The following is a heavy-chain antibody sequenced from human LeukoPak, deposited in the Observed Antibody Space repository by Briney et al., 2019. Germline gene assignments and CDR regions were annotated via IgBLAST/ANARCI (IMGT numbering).Heavy chain of an antibody. D-gene: IGHD1-26*01. V-gene: IGHV1-69*04. J-gene: IGHJ4*02. CDR2: IIPILGIA. Sequence: GASVKVSCKASGGTFSSYAISWVRQAPGQGLEWMGRIIPILGIANYAQKFQGRVTINADKSTSTAYMELSSLRSEDTAVYYCARGRGWESYYFDYWGQGTLVTVSS. CDR3: ARGRGWESYYFDY. CDR1: GGTFSSYA.